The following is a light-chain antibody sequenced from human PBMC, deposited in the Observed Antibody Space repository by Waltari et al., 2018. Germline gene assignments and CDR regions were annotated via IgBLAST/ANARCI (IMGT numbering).Light chain of an antibody. CDR1: SSEVGGFGY. CDR3: SSFAGSSQML. V-gene: IGLV2-8*01. Sequence: QSALTQPPSASGSPGQSVTIPCPGTSSEVGGFGYVSWYPHHTCQVPRLMIYEVSKRPSGVPDRFSRSKSGNTASLTVSGLQVEDEADYYCSSFAGSSQMLFGGGTKLTVL. J-gene: IGLJ2*01. CDR2: EVS.